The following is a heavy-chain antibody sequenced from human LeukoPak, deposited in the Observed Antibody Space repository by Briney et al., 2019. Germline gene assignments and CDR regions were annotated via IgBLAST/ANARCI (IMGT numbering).Heavy chain of an antibody. CDR2: INLNSGGT. J-gene: IGHJ4*02. D-gene: IGHD2-15*01. CDR1: GYTFTDYY. Sequence: ASVKVSCKASGYTFTDYYMHWVRQAPGQGLEWMGWINLNSGGTNFAPRFQGRVTMTRDTSISTAYMDLSRLISDDTAVYYCARDAGYCTGGSCWYFDHWGQGTLVTVSS. CDR3: ARDAGYCTGGSCWYFDH. V-gene: IGHV1-2*02.